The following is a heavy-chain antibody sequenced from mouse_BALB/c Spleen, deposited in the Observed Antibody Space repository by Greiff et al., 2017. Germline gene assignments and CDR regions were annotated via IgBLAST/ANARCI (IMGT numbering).Heavy chain of an antibody. D-gene: IGHD1-1*01. J-gene: IGHJ2*01. V-gene: IGHV5-6-5*01. Sequence: EVHLVESGGGLVKPGGSLKLSCAASGFTFSSYAMSWVRQTPEKRLEWVASISSGGSTYYPDSVKGRFTISRDNARNILYLQMSSLRSEDTAMYYCARVPYYYGSSPYYFDYWGQGTTLTVSS. CDR2: ISSGGST. CDR1: GFTFSSYA. CDR3: ARVPYYYGSSPYYFDY.